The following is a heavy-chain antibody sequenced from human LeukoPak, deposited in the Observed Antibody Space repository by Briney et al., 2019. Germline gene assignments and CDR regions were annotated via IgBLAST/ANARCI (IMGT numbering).Heavy chain of an antibody. D-gene: IGHD3-22*01. CDR2: ISGTGGST. J-gene: IGHJ4*02. Sequence: GGSLRLSCEASGFTFGNYAMNWVRQAPGKGLEWVSTISGTGGSTYYADSAKGRFIISRDNSKNTLYLQMNSLRAEDTAVYYCARVYGRSGYYYFDHWGQGTLVTVSS. CDR1: GFTFGNYA. V-gene: IGHV3-23*01. CDR3: ARVYGRSGYYYFDH.